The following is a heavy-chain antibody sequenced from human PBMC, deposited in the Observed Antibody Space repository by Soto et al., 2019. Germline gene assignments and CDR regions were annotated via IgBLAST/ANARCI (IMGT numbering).Heavy chain of an antibody. CDR2: VNPISGDT. V-gene: IGHV1-2*02. Sequence: QIQLVQSGAEVKKPGASGKVSCRASGYTFTGYYLHWVRQAPGQGLEGMGWVNPISGDTNYAQKFQDRVIMTRDRSITTVHMELSRLRSDDTAVYYCAREEGFRITMDRGRWFDPWGQGTLVAVSS. D-gene: IGHD3-10*01. CDR3: AREEGFRITMDRGRWFDP. J-gene: IGHJ5*02. CDR1: GYTFTGYY.